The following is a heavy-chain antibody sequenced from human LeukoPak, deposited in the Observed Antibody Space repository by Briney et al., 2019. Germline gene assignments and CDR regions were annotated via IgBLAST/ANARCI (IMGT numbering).Heavy chain of an antibody. D-gene: IGHD3-22*01. Sequence: PSETLSLTCTVSGGSISSYYWSWIRQPPGKGLEWIGYIYYSGSTNYNPSLKSRVTISVDTSKNQFSLKLSSVTAADTAVYYCARGGADSSGYYDYWGQGTLVTVSS. CDR1: GGSISSYY. J-gene: IGHJ4*02. CDR2: IYYSGST. V-gene: IGHV4-59*12. CDR3: ARGGADSSGYYDY.